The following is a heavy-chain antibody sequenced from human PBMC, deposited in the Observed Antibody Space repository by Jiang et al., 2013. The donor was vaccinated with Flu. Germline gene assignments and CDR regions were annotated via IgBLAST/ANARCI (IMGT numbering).Heavy chain of an antibody. Sequence: LLKPSETLSLTCTVSGGSISSYYWSWIRQPPGKGLEWIGYIYYSGSTNYNPSLKSRVTISVDTSKNQFSLKLSSVTAADTAVYYCARDSPRKPEDRFRGGRSFDYWGQGTLVTVSS. J-gene: IGHJ4*02. V-gene: IGHV4-59*01. CDR1: GGSISSYY. CDR3: ARDSPRKPEDRFRGGRSFDY. D-gene: IGHD1-14*01. CDR2: IYYSGST.